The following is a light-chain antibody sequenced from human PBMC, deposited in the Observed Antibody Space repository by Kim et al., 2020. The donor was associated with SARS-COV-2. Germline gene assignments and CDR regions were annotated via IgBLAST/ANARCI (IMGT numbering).Light chain of an antibody. CDR3: QQYNSYPWT. CDR2: DAS. V-gene: IGKV1-5*01. J-gene: IGKJ1*01. CDR1: QSISSW. Sequence: ASVGDRVPIPGRASQSISSWLAWYQQKPGKAPKLLIYDASSLESGVPSRFSGSGSGTEFTLTISSLQPDDFATYYCQQYNSYPWTFGQGTKVDIK.